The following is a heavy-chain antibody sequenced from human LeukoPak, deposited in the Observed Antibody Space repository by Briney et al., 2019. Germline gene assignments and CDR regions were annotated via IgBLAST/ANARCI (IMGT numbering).Heavy chain of an antibody. CDR1: GGSISSSNYY. Sequence: PSETLSLTCTVSGGSISSSNYYRGWIRQPAGKGLEWIGRIYTSGSTNYNPSLKSRVTISVDTSKNQFSLKLSSVTAADTAVYYCARHLYDFWSGYLNWFDPWGQGTLVTVSS. J-gene: IGHJ5*02. V-gene: IGHV4-61*02. CDR3: ARHLYDFWSGYLNWFDP. D-gene: IGHD3-3*01. CDR2: IYTSGST.